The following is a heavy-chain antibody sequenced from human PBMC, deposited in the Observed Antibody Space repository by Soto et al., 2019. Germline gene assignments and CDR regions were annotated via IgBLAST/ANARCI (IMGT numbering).Heavy chain of an antibody. J-gene: IGHJ4*02. D-gene: IGHD2-8*01. CDR2: FDPEDGET. Sequence: GASVKVSCKVSGYTLTELSMHWVRQAPGKGLEWMGGFDPEDGETIYAQKFQGRVTMTEDTSTDTAYMELSSLRSEDTAVYYCATPGPYCTNGVCLYYFDYWGQGTLVTAPQ. CDR3: ATPGPYCTNGVCLYYFDY. V-gene: IGHV1-24*01. CDR1: GYTLTELS.